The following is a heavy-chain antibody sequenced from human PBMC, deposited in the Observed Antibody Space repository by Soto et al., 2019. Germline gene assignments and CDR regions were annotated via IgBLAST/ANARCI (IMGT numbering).Heavy chain of an antibody. V-gene: IGHV1-69*13. J-gene: IGHJ6*02. CDR3: AGLPLARFGVELYYYGMDV. Sequence: SVKVSCKASGDTFSSYAISWVRQAPGQGLEWMGWIIPIFGTANYAQKFQGRVTITADESTSTAYMELSSLRSEETAVYYCAGLPLARFGVELYYYGMDVWGQGTTVTVSS. CDR1: GDTFSSYA. D-gene: IGHD3-3*01. CDR2: IIPIFGTA.